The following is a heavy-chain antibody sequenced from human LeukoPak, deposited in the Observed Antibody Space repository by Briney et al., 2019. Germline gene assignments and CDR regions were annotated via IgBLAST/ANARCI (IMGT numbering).Heavy chain of an antibody. CDR1: GFTFSDYY. J-gene: IGHJ6*03. CDR3: ARSLRGAYYFYMDV. Sequence: PGGSLRLSCAASGFTFSDYYMSWIRQAPGKGLEWVSYISGSGSTIYYADSVKGRFTISRDNAKNSLYLQMNSLRAEDTAVYYCARSLRGAYYFYMDVWGKGTTVTVSS. D-gene: IGHD3-10*01. V-gene: IGHV3-11*04. CDR2: ISGSGSTI.